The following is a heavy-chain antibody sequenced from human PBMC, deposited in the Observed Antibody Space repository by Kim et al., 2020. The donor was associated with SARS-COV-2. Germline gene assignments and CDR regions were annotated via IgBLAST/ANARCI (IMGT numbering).Heavy chain of an antibody. CDR1: GGTFSSYA. CDR3: ASSSGGQIVVVPAAIAGAGGWFDP. V-gene: IGHV1-69*13. CDR2: IIPIFGTA. Sequence: SVKVSCKASGGTFSSYAISWVRQAPGQGLEWMGGIIPIFGTANYAQKFQGRVTITADESTSTAYMELSSLRSEDTAVYYCASSSGGQIVVVPAAIAGAGGWFDPWGQGTLVTVSS. D-gene: IGHD2-2*02. J-gene: IGHJ5*02.